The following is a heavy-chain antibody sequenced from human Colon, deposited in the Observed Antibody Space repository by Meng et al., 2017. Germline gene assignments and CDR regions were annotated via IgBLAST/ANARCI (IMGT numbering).Heavy chain of an antibody. CDR3: ASIADY. CDR2: MSNDGGRA. V-gene: IGHV3-30*04. CDR1: GFTLSTYY. Sequence: VQLVESGGAVFQPGGSLRLSCAVSGFTLSTYYMQWVRQVPGKGLQWVALMSNDGGRAYYADSVKGRFTISRDTSKNTLYLQMNSLRGDDTAVYYCASIADYWGQGTLVTVSS. D-gene: IGHD3-16*02. J-gene: IGHJ4*02.